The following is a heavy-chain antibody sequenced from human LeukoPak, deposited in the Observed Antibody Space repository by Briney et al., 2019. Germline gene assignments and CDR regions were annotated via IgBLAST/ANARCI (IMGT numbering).Heavy chain of an antibody. D-gene: IGHD6-19*01. CDR1: GFTFSSYS. CDR2: ISSSSYI. Sequence: GGSLRLSCAASGFTFSSYSMNWVRQAPGKGLEWVSSISSSSYIYYADSVKGRFTISRDNAKNSLYLQMNSLRAEDTAVYYCARGPISSGWANWFDPWGQGTLVTVSS. CDR3: ARGPISSGWANWFDP. V-gene: IGHV3-21*01. J-gene: IGHJ5*02.